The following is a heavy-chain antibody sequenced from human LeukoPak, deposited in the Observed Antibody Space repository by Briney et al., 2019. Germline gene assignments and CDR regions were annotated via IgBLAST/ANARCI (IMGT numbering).Heavy chain of an antibody. CDR1: GYTLTELS. CDR3: ATSSTTGPDY. CDR2: FDPEGGET. D-gene: IGHD4-4*01. J-gene: IGHJ4*02. Sequence: ASVKVSCKVSGYTLTELSMHWVRPAPGKGLEWMGGFDPEGGETIYAQKFQGRVTMTEDTSTDTAYMELSSLRSEDTAVYYCATSSTTGPDYWGQGTLVTVSS. V-gene: IGHV1-24*01.